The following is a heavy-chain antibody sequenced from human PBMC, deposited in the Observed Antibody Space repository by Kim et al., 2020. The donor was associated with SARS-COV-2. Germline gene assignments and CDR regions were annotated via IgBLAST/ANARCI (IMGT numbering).Heavy chain of an antibody. CDR3: ARDNGYSYGRFFDY. D-gene: IGHD5-18*01. CDR1: GGSISSYY. V-gene: IGHV4-59*01. Sequence: SETLSLTCTVSGGSISSYYWSWIRQPPGKGLEWIGYIYYSGSTNYNPSLKSRVTISVDTSKNQFSLKLSSVTAADTAVYYCARDNGYSYGRFFDYWGQGTLVTVSS. CDR2: IYYSGST. J-gene: IGHJ4*02.